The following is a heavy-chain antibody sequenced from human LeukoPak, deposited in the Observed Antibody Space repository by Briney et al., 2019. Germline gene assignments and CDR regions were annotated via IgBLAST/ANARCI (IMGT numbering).Heavy chain of an antibody. D-gene: IGHD4-23*01. J-gene: IGHJ4*02. Sequence: GRSLRLSCAASGFTFSSYAMHWVRQAPGKGLEWVAVISYDGSNKCYADSVKGRFTISRDNSKNTLYLQMNSLRAEDTAVYYRARDGASTYGGNDYWGQGTLVTVSS. V-gene: IGHV3-30-3*01. CDR2: ISYDGSNK. CDR1: GFTFSSYA. CDR3: ARDGASTYGGNDY.